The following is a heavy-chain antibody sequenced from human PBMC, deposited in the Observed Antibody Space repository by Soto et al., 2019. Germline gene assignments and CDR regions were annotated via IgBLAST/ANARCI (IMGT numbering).Heavy chain of an antibody. CDR2: IIPIFGTA. J-gene: IGHJ4*02. Sequence: GASVKVSCKASGGTFSSYAISWVRQAPGQGLEWMGGIIPIFGTANYAQKFQGRVTITADESTSTAYMELSSLRSEDTAVYYCARDYSSSSSDLVRYFDYWGQGTLVTVSS. V-gene: IGHV1-69*13. D-gene: IGHD6-6*01. CDR1: GGTFSSYA. CDR3: ARDYSSSSSDLVRYFDY.